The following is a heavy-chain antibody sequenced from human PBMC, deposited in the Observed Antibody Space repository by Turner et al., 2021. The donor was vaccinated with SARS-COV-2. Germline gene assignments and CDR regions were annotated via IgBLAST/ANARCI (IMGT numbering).Heavy chain of an antibody. Sequence: QLQLQESGPGLVKPSETLSLTCTVPGGSISSSSYCWGWIRQPPGKGLEWIGSMYYRGSTYYNPSLKSRVTISVDTSKNQFSLKLSSVTAADTAVYYCAPSPITMVRGVITFGWFDPWGQGTLVTVSS. CDR3: APSPITMVRGVITFGWFDP. D-gene: IGHD3-10*01. CDR1: GGSISSSSYC. V-gene: IGHV4-39*01. J-gene: IGHJ5*02. CDR2: MYYRGST.